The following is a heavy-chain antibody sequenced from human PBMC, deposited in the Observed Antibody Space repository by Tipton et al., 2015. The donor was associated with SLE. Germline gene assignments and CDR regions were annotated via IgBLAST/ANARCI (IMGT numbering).Heavy chain of an antibody. CDR1: GGSISSSSYY. V-gene: IGHV4-39*01. J-gene: IGHJ4*02. Sequence: LRLSCTVSGGSISSSSYYWGWIRQPPGKGLEWIGSIYYSGSTYYNPSLKSRVTISVDTSKNQFSLKLSSVTAADTAVYYCARQDYDSSGYYLQDFDYWGQGTLVTVSS. D-gene: IGHD3-22*01. CDR2: IYYSGST. CDR3: ARQDYDSSGYYLQDFDY.